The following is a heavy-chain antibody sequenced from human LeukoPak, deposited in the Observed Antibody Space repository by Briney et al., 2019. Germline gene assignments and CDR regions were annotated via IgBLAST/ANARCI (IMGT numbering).Heavy chain of an antibody. CDR3: AKIVTYYYDSSGYYSHDAFDI. Sequence: GGSLRLSCAASGFTFSSYGMHWVRQAPGKGLEWVAFIRYDGSNKYYADSVKGRFTISRDNSKNTLYLQMNSLRAEDTAVYYCAKIVTYYYDSSGYYSHDAFDIWGQGTMATVSS. CDR1: GFTFSSYG. V-gene: IGHV3-30*02. CDR2: IRYDGSNK. J-gene: IGHJ3*02. D-gene: IGHD3-22*01.